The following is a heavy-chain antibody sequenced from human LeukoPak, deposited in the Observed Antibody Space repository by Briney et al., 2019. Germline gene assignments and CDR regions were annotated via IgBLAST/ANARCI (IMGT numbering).Heavy chain of an antibody. D-gene: IGHD2-2*01. CDR3: ARGRMSTL. CDR2: MNPNGISA. V-gene: IGHV1-8*01. J-gene: IGHJ4*02. CDR1: GYPFSIYD. Sequence: APVKDSCKASGYPFSIYDVNWVRQAPGQGLEWMGWMNPNGISAGYAQKFQDRVTMTMNTSINTAYMELSSLRSEDTAVYYCARGRMSTLWGQGTLVTVSS.